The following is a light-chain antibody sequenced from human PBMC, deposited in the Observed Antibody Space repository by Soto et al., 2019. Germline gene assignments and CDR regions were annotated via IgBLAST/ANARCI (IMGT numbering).Light chain of an antibody. V-gene: IGKV3-11*01. CDR1: QRVSSY. CDR2: DAS. Sequence: EIALTQSPAPLSLSSGERATLSCRASQRVSSYLAWFHQKPGQAPRLLIYDASNRAPGSPARFSGSGSGTDVTLTFRSLETGDCAVDYGQQRSNWPITFCQGTRLEIK. CDR3: QQRSNWPIT. J-gene: IGKJ5*01.